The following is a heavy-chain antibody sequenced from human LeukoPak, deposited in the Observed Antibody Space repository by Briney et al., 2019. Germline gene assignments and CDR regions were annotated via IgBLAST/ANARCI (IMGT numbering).Heavy chain of an antibody. CDR2: INPNSGGT. Sequence: ASVKVSCKASGYTFTSYGISWVRQAPGQGLEWMGWINPNSGGTNYAQKFQGRVTMTRDTSISTAYMELSRLRSDDTAVYYCARIAAVAGKYNWFDPWGQGTLVTVSS. CDR1: GYTFTSYG. V-gene: IGHV1-2*02. D-gene: IGHD6-19*01. CDR3: ARIAAVAGKYNWFDP. J-gene: IGHJ5*02.